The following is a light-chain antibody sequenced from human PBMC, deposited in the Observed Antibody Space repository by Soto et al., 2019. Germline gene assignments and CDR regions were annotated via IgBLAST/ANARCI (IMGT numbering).Light chain of an antibody. CDR2: DTS. J-gene: IGKJ2*01. V-gene: IGKV3-15*01. CDR1: HSLDSN. Sequence: ETVLTQSPVTLSVSPGESATLSCRASHSLDSNLAWYQQKPGQAPRLIIYDTSTRATGIPARFSGAGSGTEFTLTLSSLQSEDFAVYYCQQYSNWPPYTFGQGTRLEIK. CDR3: QQYSNWPPYT.